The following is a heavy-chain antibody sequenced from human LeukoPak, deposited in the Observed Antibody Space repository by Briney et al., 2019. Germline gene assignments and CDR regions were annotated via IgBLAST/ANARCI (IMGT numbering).Heavy chain of an antibody. D-gene: IGHD2-2*01. J-gene: IGHJ5*02. CDR2: INHSGST. V-gene: IGHV4-34*01. Sequence: SETLSLTCAVYGGSFSGYYWSWIRQSPGKGLEWIGEINHSGSTNYNPSLKSRVTISVDTSKNQFSLKPSSVTAADTAVYYCARGLAHIVVVPAARSLSWFDPWGQGTLVTVSS. CDR1: GGSFSGYY. CDR3: ARGLAHIVVVPAARSLSWFDP.